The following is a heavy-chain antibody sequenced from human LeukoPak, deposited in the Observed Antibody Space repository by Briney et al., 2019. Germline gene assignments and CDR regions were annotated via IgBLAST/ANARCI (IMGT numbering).Heavy chain of an antibody. CDR2: IYYSGST. V-gene: IGHV4-59*01. Sequence: SETLSVTCTVSGGSISSYYWSWIRQPPGNGLEWIGYIYYSGSTNYNPSLKSRVTISVDTSKNQFSLKLSSVTAADTAVYYCARGRSYDYGEYGHNWFDPWGQGTLVTVSS. D-gene: IGHD4-17*01. CDR1: GGSISSYY. J-gene: IGHJ5*02. CDR3: ARGRSYDYGEYGHNWFDP.